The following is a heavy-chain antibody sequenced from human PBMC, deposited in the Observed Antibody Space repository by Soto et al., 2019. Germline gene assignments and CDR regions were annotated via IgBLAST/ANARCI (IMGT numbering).Heavy chain of an antibody. CDR3: ARSPYDYVWGKTGLDDY. J-gene: IGHJ4*02. V-gene: IGHV4-61*01. D-gene: IGHD3-16*01. CDR2: IYYSGST. Sequence: PSETLSLTCTVSGGSVSSGSYYWSWIRQPPGKGLEWIGYIYYSGSTNYNPSLKSRVTISVDTSKNQFSLRLSSVTAADTAVYYCARSPYDYVWGKTGLDDYWGQGPLVTVSS. CDR1: GGSVSSGSYY.